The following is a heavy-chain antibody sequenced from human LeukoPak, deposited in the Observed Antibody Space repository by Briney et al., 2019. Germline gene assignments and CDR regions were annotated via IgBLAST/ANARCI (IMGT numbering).Heavy chain of an antibody. J-gene: IGHJ6*03. Sequence: PGGSLRLSCAASGFTLDDYGMSWVRQAPGKGLEWVSGINWNGGSIGYADSVKGRFTISRDNAKNSLYLQMNSLRAEDTALYYCARVLKLAAAGYMDVWGKGTTVTVSS. CDR1: GFTLDDYG. D-gene: IGHD6-13*01. CDR3: ARVLKLAAAGYMDV. V-gene: IGHV3-20*04. CDR2: INWNGGSI.